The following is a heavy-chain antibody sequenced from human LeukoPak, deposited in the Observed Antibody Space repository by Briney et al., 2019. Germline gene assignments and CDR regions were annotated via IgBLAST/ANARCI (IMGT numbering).Heavy chain of an antibody. J-gene: IGHJ4*02. CDR2: IYFSGTT. Sequence: SETLSLTCIVSGGSISSSSCYWGWIRQPPGKGLEWIGSIYFSGTTYYSPSLKSRVTISVDTSKNHFSLKLSSVTAADTAVYYCARHPKKNGIVGATIYDWGQGTLVTVSS. CDR1: GGSISSSSCY. D-gene: IGHD1-26*01. CDR3: ARHPKKNGIVGATIYD. V-gene: IGHV4-39*01.